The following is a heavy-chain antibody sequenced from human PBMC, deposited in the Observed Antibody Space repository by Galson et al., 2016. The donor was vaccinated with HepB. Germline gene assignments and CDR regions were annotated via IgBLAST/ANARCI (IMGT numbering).Heavy chain of an antibody. CDR2: IWFDGSHK. V-gene: IGHV3-33*01. CDR1: GFTFNSYG. D-gene: IGHD2-15*01. CDR3: TREDSFSYDY. Sequence: LRLSCAASGFTFNSYGIHWVRQAPGKGLEWVAVIWFDGSHKYYADSVKGRFTISRDNSKNTLYLQMNSLRTEDTAVYYCTREDSFSYDYWGQGTLVTVSS. J-gene: IGHJ4*02.